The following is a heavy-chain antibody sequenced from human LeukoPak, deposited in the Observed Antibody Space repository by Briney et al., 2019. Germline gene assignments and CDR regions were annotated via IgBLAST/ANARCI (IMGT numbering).Heavy chain of an antibody. CDR2: VNGPGDWT. V-gene: IGHV3-74*01. CDR1: GFTFSSHW. J-gene: IGHJ3*01. Sequence: GGSLRLSCATSGFTFSSHWMHWVRQAPGEGLVWVSRVNGPGDWTHYADSVRGRFIISRDNAENTISLQMNNLRAEDTAVYFCAREVFEGQRQSDAFDVWGQGTMVTVSS. CDR3: AREVFEGQRQSDAFDV. D-gene: IGHD6-25*01.